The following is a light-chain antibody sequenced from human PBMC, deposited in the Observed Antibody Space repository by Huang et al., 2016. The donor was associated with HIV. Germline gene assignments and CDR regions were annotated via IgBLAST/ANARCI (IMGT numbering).Light chain of an antibody. CDR1: QRISSY. V-gene: IGKV1-39*01. CDR3: QQTYSTPKT. Sequence: DIQMTQSPSSLSASVGDRVTITCRTSQRISSYLHWFQQKPGKAPKLLIHTTSSLQGGVSSRFSGSGSGTHFTLTINSLQPEDSATYYCQQTYSTPKTCGQGTKLEIK. J-gene: IGKJ2*01. CDR2: TTS.